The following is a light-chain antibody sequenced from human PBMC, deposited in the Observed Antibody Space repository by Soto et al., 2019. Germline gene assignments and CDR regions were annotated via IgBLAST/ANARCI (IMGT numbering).Light chain of an antibody. J-gene: IGLJ1*01. CDR1: SSDVGGYNR. CDR2: EVS. V-gene: IGLV2-14*01. Sequence: QSVLTQSASVSGSPGQSITISCTGTSSDVGGYNRVSWYQQHPGKAPKLMIYEVSNRPSGVSNRFSGSKSGNTASLTISGLQAEDEADYYRTSYTSSTSYVFGTGTKLTVL. CDR3: TSYTSSTSYV.